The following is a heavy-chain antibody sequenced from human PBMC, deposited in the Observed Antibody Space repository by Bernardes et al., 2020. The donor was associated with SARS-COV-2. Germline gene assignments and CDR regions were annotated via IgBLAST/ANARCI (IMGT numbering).Heavy chain of an antibody. V-gene: IGHV1-18*01. CDR1: GYTFTSYG. CDR3: ALAAAGTMPFDY. CDR2: ISAYNGNT. J-gene: IGHJ4*02. D-gene: IGHD6-13*01. Sequence: ASVKVSCKASGYTFTSYGIIWVRQAPGQGLEWMGWISAYNGNTNYAQKLQGRVTMTTDTSTSTAYMELRSLRSDDTAVYYCALAAAGTMPFDYWGQGTLVTVSS.